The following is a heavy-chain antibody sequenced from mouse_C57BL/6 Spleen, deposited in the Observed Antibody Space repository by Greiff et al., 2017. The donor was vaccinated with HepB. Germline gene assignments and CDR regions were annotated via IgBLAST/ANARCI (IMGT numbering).Heavy chain of an antibody. V-gene: IGHV1-50*01. J-gene: IGHJ3*01. Sequence: VQLQQPGAELVKPGASVKLSCKASGYTFTSYWMQWVKQRSGQGLEWIGEIDPSDSYTNYNQKFKGKATLTVDTSSSTAYMQLSSLTSEGSAVYYCARSHTTVVPFAYWGQGTLVTVSA. CDR2: IDPSDSYT. D-gene: IGHD1-1*01. CDR3: ARSHTTVVPFAY. CDR1: GYTFTSYW.